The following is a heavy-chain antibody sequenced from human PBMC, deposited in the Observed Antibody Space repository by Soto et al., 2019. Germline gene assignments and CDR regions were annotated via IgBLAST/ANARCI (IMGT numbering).Heavy chain of an antibody. J-gene: IGHJ6*02. CDR3: ARGHSRARIAARPLYYGLDV. Sequence: PSETLSLTCAVYGGSFSGYYWSWIRQPPGKGLEWLGEINHSGSTKYNPSLKSRVTISVDTSKNQFSLKLSSATAADTAVYYCARGHSRARIAARPLYYGLDVWGQGTTVTVSS. D-gene: IGHD6-6*01. CDR1: GGSFSGYY. CDR2: INHSGST. V-gene: IGHV4-34*01.